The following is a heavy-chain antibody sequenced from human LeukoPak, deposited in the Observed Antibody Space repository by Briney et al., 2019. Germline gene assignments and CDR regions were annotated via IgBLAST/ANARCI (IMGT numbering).Heavy chain of an antibody. CDR3: ARDRSYSGSYYGTENWFDP. Sequence: PGGSLRLSCAASGFTFSSYWMSWVRQAPGKGLEWVANIKQDGSEKYYVDSVKGRFTISRDNAKNSLYLQMNSLRAEDTAVYYCARDRSYSGSYYGTENWFDPWGQGTLVTVSS. D-gene: IGHD1-26*01. CDR2: IKQDGSEK. V-gene: IGHV3-7*01. J-gene: IGHJ5*02. CDR1: GFTFSSYW.